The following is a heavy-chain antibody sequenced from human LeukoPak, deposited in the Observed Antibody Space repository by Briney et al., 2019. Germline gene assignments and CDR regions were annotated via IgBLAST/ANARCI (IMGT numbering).Heavy chain of an antibody. CDR3: ARDQYDTWSRRGNFDS. CDR1: GFSFSNYW. V-gene: IGHV3-7*03. CDR2: IKQDGSEK. Sequence: GGSLRLSCAASGFSFSNYWMHWVRQPPGKGLEWVANIKQDGSEKYYVDSVKGRFTISRDNAKNSLYPQMNSLRAEDTAVFYCARDQYDTWSRRGNFDSWGQGTLVIVSS. J-gene: IGHJ4*02. D-gene: IGHD3-3*01.